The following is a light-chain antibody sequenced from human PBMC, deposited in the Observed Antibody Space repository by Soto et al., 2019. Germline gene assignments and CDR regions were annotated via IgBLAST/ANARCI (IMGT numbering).Light chain of an antibody. CDR3: SSSTNTNTLVI. J-gene: IGLJ2*01. CDR2: EGT. Sequence: QSVLTQPASVSGSPGQSITISCTGTRSDIGRYKFVSWFQQHPGKAPKLMIFEGTNRPSGVSNRFSGSKSGNTASLTISGLQAEDEAIYFCSSSTNTNTLVIFGGGTQLTVL. CDR1: RSDIGRYKF. V-gene: IGLV2-14*01.